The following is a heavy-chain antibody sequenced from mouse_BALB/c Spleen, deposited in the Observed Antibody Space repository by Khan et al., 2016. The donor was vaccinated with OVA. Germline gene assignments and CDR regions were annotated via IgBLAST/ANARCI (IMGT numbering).Heavy chain of an antibody. CDR3: AKGVWSYYYTLDY. CDR2: IWGGGST. CDR1: GFSLSDYG. J-gene: IGHJ4*01. Sequence: QVQLQQPGPGLVAPSQNLSITCTVSGFSLSDYGVSWIRQPPGKGLEWLGVIWGGGSTYYNSALKSRLNISKDNSKSQVFLKMSSLQSDDTAMFYCAKGVWSYYYTLDYWGQGTSGTVSS. V-gene: IGHV2-6-5*01.